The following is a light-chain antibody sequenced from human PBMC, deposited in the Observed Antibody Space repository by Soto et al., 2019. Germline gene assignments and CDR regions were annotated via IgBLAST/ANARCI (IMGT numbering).Light chain of an antibody. J-gene: IGLJ2*01. CDR2: EVT. V-gene: IGLV2-14*03. CDR1: SSDVGGYNY. CDR3: SSYTSSSTLAI. Sequence: QSALTQPASVSGSPGQSITISCTGTSSDVGGYNYVSWYQQHPGQAPKLMIYEVTSRPSGVSNRFSGSKSGNTASLTISGLQAEDEADYYCSSYTSSSTLAIFGGGTQLTVL.